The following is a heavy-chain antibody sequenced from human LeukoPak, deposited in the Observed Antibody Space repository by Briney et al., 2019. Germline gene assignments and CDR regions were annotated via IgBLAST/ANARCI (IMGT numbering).Heavy chain of an antibody. J-gene: IGHJ4*02. CDR3: ARESVGGGFDY. CDR2: ISAYNGNT. Sequence: ASVKVSCKASGYTFTSYGISWVRQAPGQGLEWMGWISAYNGNTNYAQKFQGWVTMTRDTSISTAYMELSRLRSDDTAVYYCARESVGGGFDYWGQGTLVTVSS. CDR1: GYTFTSYG. D-gene: IGHD3-16*01. V-gene: IGHV1-18*01.